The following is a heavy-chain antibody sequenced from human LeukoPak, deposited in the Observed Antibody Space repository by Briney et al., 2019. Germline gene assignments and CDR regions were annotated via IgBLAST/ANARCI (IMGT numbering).Heavy chain of an antibody. CDR2: ISGSGGST. J-gene: IGHJ4*02. Sequence: GGSLRLSCAASGFXFRSYAISWVRQAPGKGLEWVSGISGSGGSTYYADSVKGRFTMSRDNSKNTLYLQMNSLRAEDTAVYYCAEDIGSGYYYDSSGYYSDGIDYWGQGTLVTVSS. V-gene: IGHV3-23*01. D-gene: IGHD3-22*01. CDR3: AEDIGSGYYYDSSGYYSDGIDY. CDR1: GFXFRSYA.